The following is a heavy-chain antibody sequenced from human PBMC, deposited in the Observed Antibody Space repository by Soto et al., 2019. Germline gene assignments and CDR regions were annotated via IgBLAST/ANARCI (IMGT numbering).Heavy chain of an antibody. V-gene: IGHV1-18*01. CDR1: GYTFAYYG. CDR2: IITYNGTT. CDR3: ARGAGPL. J-gene: IGHJ4*02. Sequence: ASVKVSCKASGYTFAYYGISWVRQAPGQGLEWMGWIITYNGTTDYALKFQGRVTMTADTSTATAYMELRSLTSDDTAVYFCARGAGPLWGQGSLVTV.